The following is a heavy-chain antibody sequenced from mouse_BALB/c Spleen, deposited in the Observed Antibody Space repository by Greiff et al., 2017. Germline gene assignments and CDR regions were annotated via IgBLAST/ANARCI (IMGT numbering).Heavy chain of an antibody. Sequence: VQLQQSGPGLVAPSQSLSITCTVSGFSLTSYDISWIRQPPGKGLEWLGVIWTGGGTNYNSAFMSRLSISKDNSKSQVFLKMNSLQTDDTAIYYCVREGGYYGSRDAMDYWGQGTSVTVSS. CDR3: VREGGYYGSRDAMDY. D-gene: IGHD1-1*01. CDR1: GFSLTSYD. J-gene: IGHJ4*01. CDR2: IWTGGGT. V-gene: IGHV2-9-2*01.